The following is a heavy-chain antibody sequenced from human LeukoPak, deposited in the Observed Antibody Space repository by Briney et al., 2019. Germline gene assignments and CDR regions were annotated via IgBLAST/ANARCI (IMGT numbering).Heavy chain of an antibody. V-gene: IGHV3-23*01. D-gene: IGHD3-22*01. CDR3: AKGVYYYDSSGYHTSHFDY. CDR2: ISGSGGST. J-gene: IGHJ4*02. Sequence: GGSLRLSCAASGFTFSSYAMSWVRQAPGKGLEWVSAISGSGGSTYYADSVKGRFTTSRDNSKNTLYLQMNSLRAEDTAVYYCAKGVYYYDSSGYHTSHFDYWGQGTLVTVSS. CDR1: GFTFSSYA.